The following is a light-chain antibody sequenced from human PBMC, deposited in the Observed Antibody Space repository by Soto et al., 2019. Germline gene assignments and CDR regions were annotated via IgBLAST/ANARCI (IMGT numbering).Light chain of an antibody. CDR2: EVS. Sequence: QSVLTQPASVSGSPEQSITISCTGTSSDVGGYNFVSWYQHHPGKAPELMIYEVSKRPSGVSDRFSGSKSGNTASLTISGLQADDEGDYYCTSYASSRTLVFGSGTKVTVL. CDR1: SSDVGGYNF. V-gene: IGLV2-14*01. J-gene: IGLJ1*01. CDR3: TSYASSRTLV.